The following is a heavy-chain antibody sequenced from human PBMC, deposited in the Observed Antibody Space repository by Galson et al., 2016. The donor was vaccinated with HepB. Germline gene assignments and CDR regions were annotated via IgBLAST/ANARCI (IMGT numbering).Heavy chain of an antibody. V-gene: IGHV3-23*01. CDR1: GFAFSTYA. Sequence: SLRLSCAASGFAFSTYAMNWVRQAPGRGLEWVSTISADVDVTHYADSVRGRFTISRDNSKNTLYLQVDSLKAEDTAIYYCAKQYIHGFQVWLGPWGQGTLVTVSS. CDR3: AKQYIHGFQVWLGP. J-gene: IGHJ5*02. D-gene: IGHD3-10*01. CDR2: ISADVDVT.